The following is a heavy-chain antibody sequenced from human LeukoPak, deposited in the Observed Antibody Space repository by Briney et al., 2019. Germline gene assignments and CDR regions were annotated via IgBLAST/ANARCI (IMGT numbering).Heavy chain of an antibody. J-gene: IGHJ4*02. CDR2: INPNSGGT. CDR3: ARAPRYGFPRGDY. CDR1: GYTFTGYY. V-gene: IGHV1-2*02. D-gene: IGHD5-24*01. Sequence: ASVKVSCKASGYTFTGYYMHWVRQAPGQGLEWMGWINPNSGGTNYAQKLQGRVTMTTDTSTSTAYMELRSLRSDDTAVYYCARAPRYGFPRGDYWGQGTLVTVSS.